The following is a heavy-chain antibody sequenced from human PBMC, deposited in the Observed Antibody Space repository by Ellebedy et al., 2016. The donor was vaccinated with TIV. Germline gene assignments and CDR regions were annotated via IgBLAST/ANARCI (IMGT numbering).Heavy chain of an antibody. Sequence: SETLSLTCAVYGGSFSGYYWSWIRQPPGKGLEWIGEINHSGSTNYNPSLKSRVTISVDTSKNQFSLKLSSVTAADTAVYYCARGVVRVVPAAMGRYYYYGMDVWGQGTTVTVSS. V-gene: IGHV4-34*01. CDR2: INHSGST. J-gene: IGHJ6*02. CDR3: ARGVVRVVPAAMGRYYYYGMDV. CDR1: GGSFSGYY. D-gene: IGHD2-2*01.